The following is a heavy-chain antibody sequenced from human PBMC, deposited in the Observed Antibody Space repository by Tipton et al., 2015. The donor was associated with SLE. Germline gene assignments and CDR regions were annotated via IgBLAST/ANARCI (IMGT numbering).Heavy chain of an antibody. CDR3: ARESHFWSGRDAFDI. CDR2: IGAYNGNT. V-gene: IGHV1-18*01. J-gene: IGHJ3*02. CDR1: GYTFTNYG. Sequence: QSGPEVKKPGASVKVSCKASGYTFTNYGISWVRQAPGQGLEWMGWIGAYNGNTNYAQNLQGRVTMTTDTSTSTAYMELRSLRSDDTAVYYCARESHFWSGRDAFDIWGQGTMVTVPS. D-gene: IGHD3-3*02.